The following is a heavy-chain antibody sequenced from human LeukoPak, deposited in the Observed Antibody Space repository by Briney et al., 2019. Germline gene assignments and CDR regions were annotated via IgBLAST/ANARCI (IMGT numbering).Heavy chain of an antibody. D-gene: IGHD3-10*01. CDR1: GYTFNTFD. V-gene: IGHV1-8*03. J-gene: IGHJ6*03. Sequence: ASVKVSCKASGYTFNTFDINWLRQATGQGPEWMAWVNPYNDKTVYAPKFQGRVSISSNNSINTAYMEFSGLKSDDTAVYFCARGRRLRGVTSRPIYYYYYMDVWGGGTTVTVSS. CDR3: ARGRRLRGVTSRPIYYYYYMDV. CDR2: VNPYNDKT.